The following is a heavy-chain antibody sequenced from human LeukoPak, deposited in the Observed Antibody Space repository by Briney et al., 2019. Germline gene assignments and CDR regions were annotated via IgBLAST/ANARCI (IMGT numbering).Heavy chain of an antibody. Sequence: PGGSLRLSCAASGFSFSSYAMSWVRQAPGKGLEWVSSISDSGGRTYFADSVNGRFTISGDNSKNTLYLQLDSLRAEDTPVYYCAKQVFGSSGSFYHFDYWGQGALVTVSS. V-gene: IGHV3-23*01. D-gene: IGHD3-22*01. CDR2: ISDSGGRT. CDR1: GFSFSSYA. CDR3: AKQVFGSSGSFYHFDY. J-gene: IGHJ4*02.